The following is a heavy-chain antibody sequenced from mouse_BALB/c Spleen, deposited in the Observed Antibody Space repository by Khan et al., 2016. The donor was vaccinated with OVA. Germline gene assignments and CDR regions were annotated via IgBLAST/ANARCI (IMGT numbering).Heavy chain of an antibody. J-gene: IGHJ4*01. CDR3: AKFDGIFYAMDY. Sequence: QVQLKESGPGLVAPSQSLSITCTVSGFSLTSYGVNWVRQPPGKGLEWLGVIWGDGNTNYHSALISRLSIRKDNSTSQVFLNRNSLQTDDTATYYCAKFDGIFYAMDYWGQGTSVTVSS. CDR2: IWGDGNT. V-gene: IGHV2-3*01. D-gene: IGHD2-3*01. CDR1: GFSLTSYG.